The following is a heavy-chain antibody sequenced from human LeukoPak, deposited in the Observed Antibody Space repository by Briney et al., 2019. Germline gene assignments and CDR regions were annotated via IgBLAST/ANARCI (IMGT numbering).Heavy chain of an antibody. V-gene: IGHV4-39*07. CDR3: ARDRYIYGSEDRFDY. D-gene: IGHD5-18*01. CDR1: GGSISSSSYY. CDR2: IYYSGST. Sequence: SETLSLTCTVSGGSISSSSYYWGWIRQPPGKGLEWIGSIYYSGSTYYNPSLKSRVTISADTSKNQFSLKLTSVTAADTAVYYCARDRYIYGSEDRFDYWGQGTLVTVSS. J-gene: IGHJ4*02.